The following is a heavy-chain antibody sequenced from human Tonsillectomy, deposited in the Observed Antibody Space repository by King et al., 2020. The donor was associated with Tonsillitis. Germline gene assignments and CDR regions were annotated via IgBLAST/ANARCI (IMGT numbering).Heavy chain of an antibody. CDR2: IPYDGINK. CDR3: ASRLVIVVVTAGDAFDI. Sequence: HVQLVESGGGVVQPGRSLRLSCAASGFTFSSYGMHWVRQAPGKGLEWVAVIPYDGINKYYEDSVKGRFTISRANSKTTLYLQMNSLRAEDTPVYYWASRLVIVVVTAGDAFDIWGQGTMVTVSS. V-gene: IGHV3-33*05. J-gene: IGHJ3*02. CDR1: GFTFSSYG. D-gene: IGHD2-21*02.